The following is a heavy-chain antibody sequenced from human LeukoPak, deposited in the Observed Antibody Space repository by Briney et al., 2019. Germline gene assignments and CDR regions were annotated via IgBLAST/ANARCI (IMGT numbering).Heavy chain of an antibody. V-gene: IGHV3-33*01. CDR1: GFTFSSYG. CDR3: ATFQTYYDFWSGYWGGYFDY. Sequence: PGGSLRLSCAASGFTFSSYGMHWVRQAPGKGLEWVAVIWYDGSNKYYADSVKGRFTISRDNSKNTLYLQMNSLRAEDTAVYYCATFQTYYDFWSGYWGGYFDYWGQGTLVTVSS. D-gene: IGHD3-3*01. CDR2: IWYDGSNK. J-gene: IGHJ4*02.